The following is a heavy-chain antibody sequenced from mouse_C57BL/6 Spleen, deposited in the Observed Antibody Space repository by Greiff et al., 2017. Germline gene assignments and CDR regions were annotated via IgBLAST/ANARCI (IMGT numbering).Heavy chain of an antibody. D-gene: IGHD3-2*02. V-gene: IGHV1-15*01. Sequence: QVQLQQSGAELVRPGASVTLSCKASGYTFTDYEMHWVKQTPVHGLEWIGAIDPETGGTAYNQKFKGKAILTADKSSSTAYTELRSLTSEDSAVYYCTRAGDSSGYLAWFAYWGQGTLVTVSA. CDR2: IDPETGGT. J-gene: IGHJ3*01. CDR3: TRAGDSSGYLAWFAY. CDR1: GYTFTDYE.